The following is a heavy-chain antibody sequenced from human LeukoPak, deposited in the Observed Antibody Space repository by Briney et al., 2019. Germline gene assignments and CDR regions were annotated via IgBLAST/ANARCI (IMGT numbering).Heavy chain of an antibody. CDR3: ARGSSWSRTQTLLPDY. V-gene: IGHV1-69*13. Sequence: SVNVSCKASGGTFSSYAISCVRQAPGQGLEWMGGIIPIFGTANYAQKFQGRVTITADESTSTAYMELSSLRSEDTAVYYCARGSSWSRTQTLLPDYWGQGTLVTVSS. D-gene: IGHD1-14*01. CDR2: IIPIFGTA. CDR1: GGTFSSYA. J-gene: IGHJ4*02.